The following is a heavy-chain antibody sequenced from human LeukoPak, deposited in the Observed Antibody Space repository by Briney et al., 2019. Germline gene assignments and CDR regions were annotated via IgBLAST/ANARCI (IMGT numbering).Heavy chain of an antibody. CDR1: GYSFTSYW. CDR3: ARRNYGGELINWFDP. J-gene: IGHJ5*02. V-gene: IGHV5-51*01. D-gene: IGHD1-26*01. Sequence: GESLKISCKGSGYSFTSYWIGWVRQMPGKGLEWIGIIYPGDSDTRYSPSFQGQVTISADKSISTAYLQWSSLKASDAAMYYCARRNYGGELINWFDPWGQGTLVTVSS. CDR2: IYPGDSDT.